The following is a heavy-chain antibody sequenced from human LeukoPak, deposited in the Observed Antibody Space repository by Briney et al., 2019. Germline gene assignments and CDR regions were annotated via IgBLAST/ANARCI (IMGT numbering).Heavy chain of an antibody. J-gene: IGHJ4*02. D-gene: IGHD5-18*01. CDR1: GGSISSYC. CDR2: IYYSGST. V-gene: IGHV4-59*08. CDR3: ARLVGAAMVSSYFDY. Sequence: SETLSLTCTVSGGSISSYCWSWIRQPPGKGLEWIGYIYYSGSTNYNPSLKSRVTISVDTSKNQFSLKLSSVTAADTAVYYCARLVGAAMVSSYFDYWGQGTLVTVSS.